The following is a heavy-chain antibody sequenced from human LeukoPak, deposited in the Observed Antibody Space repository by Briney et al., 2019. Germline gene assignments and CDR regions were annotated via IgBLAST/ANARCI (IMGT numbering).Heavy chain of an antibody. CDR1: GYDFTTHW. J-gene: IGHJ3*02. V-gene: IGHV5-51*01. Sequence: GESLKISCQGSGYDFTTHWIGWVRQMPGKGLEWMGIIYTDDSDTRYSPSFQGQVAISADKSITTAYLQWSSLKASDTAMYYCARLNADTAMVIDAFEIWGQGTKVTVTS. D-gene: IGHD5-18*01. CDR2: IYTDDSDT. CDR3: ARLNADTAMVIDAFEI.